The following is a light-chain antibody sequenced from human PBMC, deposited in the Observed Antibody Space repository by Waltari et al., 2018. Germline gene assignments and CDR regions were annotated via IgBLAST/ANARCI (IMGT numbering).Light chain of an antibody. CDR1: SSDIGTYNL. CDR2: DVN. Sequence: QSALTQTATVSGSPGQSITISCTGTSSDIGTYNLVSCYQQHPGKAPTLIIYDVNKRPSGVSNLFSGSKSGNTASLTISGLQAADEADYYCCSYAGSAISVFGGGTKVTVL. CDR3: CSYAGSAISV. J-gene: IGLJ3*02. V-gene: IGLV2-23*02.